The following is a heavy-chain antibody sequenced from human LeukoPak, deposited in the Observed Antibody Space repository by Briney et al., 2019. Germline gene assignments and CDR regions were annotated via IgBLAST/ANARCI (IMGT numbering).Heavy chain of an antibody. Sequence: ASVTVSCKASVYTFTGYYLHWVRQAPGQGLEWMGWIDPNSGGTSYAQKFQGRVTMTRDTSISTAYMELSSLRSDDTAVYYCARHPNLDYWGQGTLVTVSS. V-gene: IGHV1-2*02. CDR1: VYTFTGYY. CDR3: ARHPNLDY. J-gene: IGHJ4*02. CDR2: IDPNSGGT.